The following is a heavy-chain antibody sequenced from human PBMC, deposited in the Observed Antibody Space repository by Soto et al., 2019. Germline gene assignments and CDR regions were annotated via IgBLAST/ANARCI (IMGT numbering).Heavy chain of an antibody. CDR2: IIYDGSTK. V-gene: IGHV3-30*18. D-gene: IGHD3-10*01. J-gene: IGHJ4*02. CDR3: ANDAMGAGVRGYSDY. Sequence: QVQLVESGGGVVQPGRSLRLSCAASGFTFSSYGMHWVRQAPGKGLEWVAVIIYDGSTKYYADSVKGRFTISRDNSKRLLYLQMIILVAQETAVYYCANDAMGAGVRGYSDYWSQVTLVTVSS. CDR1: GFTFSSYG.